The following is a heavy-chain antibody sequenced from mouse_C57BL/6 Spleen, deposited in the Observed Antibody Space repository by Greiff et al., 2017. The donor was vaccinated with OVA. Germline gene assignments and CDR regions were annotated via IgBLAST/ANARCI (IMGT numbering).Heavy chain of an antibody. CDR3: ARGDSSGYDYAMDY. D-gene: IGHD3-2*02. V-gene: IGHV1-72*01. CDR2: IDPNSGGT. J-gene: IGHJ4*01. Sequence: QVQLQQPGAELVKPGASVKLSCKASGYTFTSYWMHWVKQRPGRGLEWIGRIDPNSGGTTYNEKFKSKATLTVDKPSSTAYMQLSSLTSEDSAVYYCARGDSSGYDYAMDYWGQGTSVTVSS. CDR1: GYTFTSYW.